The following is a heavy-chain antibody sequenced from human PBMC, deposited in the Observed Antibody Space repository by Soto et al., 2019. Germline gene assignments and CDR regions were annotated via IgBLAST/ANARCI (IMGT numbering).Heavy chain of an antibody. D-gene: IGHD3-22*01. CDR3: AKGCSYYYGSSGYYYYDY. CDR2: ISGSGGST. Sequence: GGSLRPSCAASGFTFSSSARSWVRQAPGKGLEWVSSISGSGGSTYYADSVKGRFSISGGNSKNTHYLQMKSLRAEDTAVYYCAKGCSYYYGSSGYYYYDYWAQGALVTVSS. CDR1: GFTFSSSA. J-gene: IGHJ4*02. V-gene: IGHV3-23*01.